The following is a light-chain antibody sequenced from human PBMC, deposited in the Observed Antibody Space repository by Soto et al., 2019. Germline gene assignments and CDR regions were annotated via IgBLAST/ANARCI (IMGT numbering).Light chain of an antibody. J-gene: IGLJ2*01. V-gene: IGLV2-14*01. CDR1: SGDVGGYNY. Sequence: QSVLTQPASVSGSPAQSMTISCTGTSGDVGGYNYVSWYQQHPGKAPKIIIFEVSNRPSGVSNRFSGSKSDNTASLTISGLAAEDEADYYCRSYTGTRPLILFGEGTKLAVL. CDR2: EVS. CDR3: RSYTGTRPLIL.